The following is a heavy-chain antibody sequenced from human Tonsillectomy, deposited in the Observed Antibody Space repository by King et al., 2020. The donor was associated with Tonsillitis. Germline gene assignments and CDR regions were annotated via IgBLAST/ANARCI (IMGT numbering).Heavy chain of an antibody. V-gene: IGHV3-48*01. D-gene: IGHD2-21*02. CDR2: ISSSSNTI. J-gene: IGHJ4*02. CDR3: ATELILRY. Sequence: VQLVESGGGLVQPGGPLRLSCAASGFTFSTYSMNWVRQAPGKGLEWVSYISSSSNTIYYADSVKGRFTISRDNAKNSLYLQMNSLRAEDTAVYYCATELILRYWGQGTLVTVSS. CDR1: GFTFSTYS.